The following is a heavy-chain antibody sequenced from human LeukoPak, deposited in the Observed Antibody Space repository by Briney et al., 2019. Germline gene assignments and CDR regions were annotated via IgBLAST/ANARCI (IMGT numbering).Heavy chain of an antibody. V-gene: IGHV5-51*01. D-gene: IGHD5-18*01. CDR3: ARLEVGSYGPFDY. J-gene: IGHJ4*02. CDR1: GYSFSRYW. CDR2: IYPGDSDT. Sequence: GESLKISCKGSGYSFSRYWIGWVRQMPGKGLECMGIIYPGDSDTRYRPSFQGQVTISADKSISTAYLQWSSLKASDTAMYYCARLEVGSYGPFDYWGQGTLVTVSS.